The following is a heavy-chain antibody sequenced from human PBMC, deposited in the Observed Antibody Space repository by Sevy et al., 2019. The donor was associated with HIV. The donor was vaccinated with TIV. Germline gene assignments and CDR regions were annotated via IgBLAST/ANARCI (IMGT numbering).Heavy chain of an antibody. V-gene: IGHV3-48*02. CDR3: ARDLGDYYGSQI. CDR2: IDSGSSTI. J-gene: IGHJ4*02. D-gene: IGHD3-10*01. Sequence: GGSLRLSCAASGFTFSGYSMNWVRQAPGKGLEWVSSIDSGSSTIYYADSVRGRFTISRDNAKNSLYLQMNSLRDEDTAVYYCARDLGDYYGSQIWGQGTLVTVSS. CDR1: GFTFSGYS.